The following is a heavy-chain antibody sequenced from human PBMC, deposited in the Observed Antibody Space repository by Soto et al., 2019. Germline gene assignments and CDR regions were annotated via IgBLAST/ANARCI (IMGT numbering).Heavy chain of an antibody. V-gene: IGHV1-18*01. CDR1: GYTFTSYG. CDR2: ISAYNGNT. CDR3: ARAPIPHYDILTGYYLDNWFDP. J-gene: IGHJ5*02. Sequence: ASVKVSCKASGYTFTSYGISWVRQAPGQGLEWMGWISAYNGNTNYAQKLQGRVTMTTDTSTSTAYMELRSLRSDDTAVYYCARAPIPHYDILTGYYLDNWFDPWGQGTLVTVSS. D-gene: IGHD3-9*01.